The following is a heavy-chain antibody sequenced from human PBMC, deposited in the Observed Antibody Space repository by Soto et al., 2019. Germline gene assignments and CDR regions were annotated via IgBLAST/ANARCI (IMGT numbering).Heavy chain of an antibody. CDR2: IYWDNDK. J-gene: IGHJ4*02. CDR1: GFSLTSRPMG. CDR3: AHRRGGYDWNDGDFDY. D-gene: IGHD1-20*01. V-gene: IGHV2-5*02. Sequence: QITLKESGPPLLNPTQTLTLTCTFSGFSLTSRPMGVGWIRQPPGEALESLALIYWDNDKRYNPSLKSRLAITKDTSKNQVVLTMTNVDPMDTGTYYCAHRRGGYDWNDGDFDYWGQGTLVTVSS.